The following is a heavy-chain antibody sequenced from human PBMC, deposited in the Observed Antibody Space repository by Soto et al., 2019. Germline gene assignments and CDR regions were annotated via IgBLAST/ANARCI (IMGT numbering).Heavy chain of an antibody. CDR1: GGSIRDYY. V-gene: IGHV4-59*08. CDR2: IYYTGTT. J-gene: IGHJ4*02. CDR3: ARLGGYYQAVDS. Sequence: SSETLSLTCTVPGGSIRDYYWSWIRRPPGKGLEWIGYIYYTGTTKYNPSLNSRVTISVDSSKNQFSLKLYSVTAADTAVYYCARLGGYYQAVDSWGQGTLLTVS. D-gene: IGHD3-22*01.